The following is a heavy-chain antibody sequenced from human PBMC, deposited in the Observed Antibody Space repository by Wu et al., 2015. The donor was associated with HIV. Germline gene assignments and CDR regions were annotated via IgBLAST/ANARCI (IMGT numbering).Heavy chain of an antibody. CDR1: GYTLTELS. J-gene: IGHJ3*02. V-gene: IGHV1-24*01. CDR3: ATLEPGVLENWNLRGGRPGDAFDI. CDR2: FDPEDGET. D-gene: IGHD1-1*01. Sequence: QVQLVQSGAEVKKPGASVKVSCKVSGYTLTELSMHWVRQAPGKGLEWMGGFDPEDGETIYAQKFQGRVTMTEDTSTDIAYMELSSLRSEDTAVYYCATLEPGVLENWNLRGGRPGDAFDIWGQGTMVTVSS.